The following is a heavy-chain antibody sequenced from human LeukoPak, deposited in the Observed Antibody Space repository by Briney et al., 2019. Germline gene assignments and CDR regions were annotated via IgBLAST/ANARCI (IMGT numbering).Heavy chain of an antibody. J-gene: IGHJ4*02. Sequence: GASVKVSCKASGYTFTNYTINWVRLAPGQGLEWMGWIDTNTGNPTYAQGFAGRFVFSLDTSVTTTYLQISSLKAEDTAVYFCTRGRDTTGYFVYWGPGTLVTGSS. CDR2: IDTNTGNP. D-gene: IGHD3-22*01. V-gene: IGHV7-4-1*02. CDR3: TRGRDTTGYFVY. CDR1: GYTFTNYT.